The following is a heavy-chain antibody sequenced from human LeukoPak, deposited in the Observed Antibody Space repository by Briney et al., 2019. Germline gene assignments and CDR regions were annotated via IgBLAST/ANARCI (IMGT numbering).Heavy chain of an antibody. Sequence: GGSLRLSCAASGFTFSSYAMHWVRQAPGKGLEWVAVISYDGSNKYYADSVKGRFTISRDNSKNTLYLQMNSLRSDDTAVYYCARLTAAGTGNWFDPWGQGTLVTVSS. D-gene: IGHD6-13*01. V-gene: IGHV3-30*04. CDR2: ISYDGSNK. CDR1: GFTFSSYA. J-gene: IGHJ5*02. CDR3: ARLTAAGTGNWFDP.